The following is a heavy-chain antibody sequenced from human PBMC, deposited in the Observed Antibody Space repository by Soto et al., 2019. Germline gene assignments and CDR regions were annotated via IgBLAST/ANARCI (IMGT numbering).Heavy chain of an antibody. J-gene: IGHJ4*02. CDR2: INPNSGGT. V-gene: IGHV1-2*02. CDR1: GYTFTNND. CDR3: ARKDY. Sequence: ASVKVSCKASGYTFTNNDINWVRQAPGQGLEWMGWINPNSGGTNYAQKFQGRVTMTRDTSISTAYMELSRLRSDDTAVYYCARKDYWGQGTLVTVSS.